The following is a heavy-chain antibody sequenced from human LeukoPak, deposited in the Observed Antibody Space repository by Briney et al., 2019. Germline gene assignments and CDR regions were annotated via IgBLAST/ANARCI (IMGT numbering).Heavy chain of an antibody. J-gene: IGHJ4*02. V-gene: IGHV4-34*01. D-gene: IGHD3-22*01. CDR1: GGSFSGYY. CDR3: ARGLVGTYDSSGSNFDY. CDR2: INHSGST. Sequence: PSETLSLTCAVYGGSFSGYYWSWIRQPPGKGLEWIGEINHSGSTNYNPSLKSRVTISVDTSKNQFSLKLSSETAADTAVYYCARGLVGTYDSSGSNFDYWGRGRLVSVSS.